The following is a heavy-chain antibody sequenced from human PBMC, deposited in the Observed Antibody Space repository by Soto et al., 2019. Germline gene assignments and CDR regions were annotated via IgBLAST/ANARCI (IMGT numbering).Heavy chain of an antibody. CDR1: GYTFTSHD. Sequence: QEQLVQSGAEVRKPGASVKVSCKASGYTFTSHDIIWVRQAAGQGLEYMGWMNPISEMSKTTYLPNIRGRVSMTRDTSLQPAYLELSGLRSDDTAVYFCARGVTAYYDFWNNPRGDWLDLWGQGTLVTVS. V-gene: IGHV1-8*01. CDR2: MNPISEMSKT. D-gene: IGHD3-3*01. J-gene: IGHJ5*02. CDR3: ARGVTAYYDFWNNPRGDWLDL.